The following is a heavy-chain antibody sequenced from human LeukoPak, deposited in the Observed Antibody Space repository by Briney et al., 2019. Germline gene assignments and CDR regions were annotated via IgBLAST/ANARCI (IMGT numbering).Heavy chain of an antibody. J-gene: IGHJ4*02. V-gene: IGHV3-48*04. D-gene: IGHD3-22*01. CDR1: GFTFSSYS. Sequence: GGSLRLACAVSGFTFSSYSMNWVRLAPGKGLEGVSYISSSSSTIYYADSVKGRFTISRDNAKNSLYLQMNSLRAEDTAVYYCARDVRVGDSSGYKQTALLAPKTFDYWGQGTLVTVSS. CDR3: ARDVRVGDSSGYKQTALLAPKTFDY. CDR2: ISSSSSTI.